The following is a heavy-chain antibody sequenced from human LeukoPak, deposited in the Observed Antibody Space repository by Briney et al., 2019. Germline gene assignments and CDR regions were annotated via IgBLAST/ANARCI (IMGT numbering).Heavy chain of an antibody. D-gene: IGHD3-10*01. V-gene: IGHV4-59*01. Sequence: KASETLSLTCTVSSGSITGSYWSWLRQPPGKGLEYIGYIYYSGSTNYNPSLKSRVTISVDTSKNQFSLKLTSVTAADTAVYYCATAGPISGRHNYFDSWGQGTLVTVSS. J-gene: IGHJ4*02. CDR2: IYYSGST. CDR3: ATAGPISGRHNYFDS. CDR1: SGSITGSY.